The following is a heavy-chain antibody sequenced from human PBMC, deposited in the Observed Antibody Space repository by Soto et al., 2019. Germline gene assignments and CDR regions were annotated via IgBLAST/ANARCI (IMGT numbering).Heavy chain of an antibody. V-gene: IGHV1-69*13. Sequence: SVKVSCKASGGTFSSYAISWVRQAPGQGLEWMGGIIPIFGTANYAQKFQGRVTITADESTSTAYMELRSLRSDDTAVYYCARDRTIFGHGWGMDVWGQGTTVTVSS. J-gene: IGHJ6*02. CDR2: IIPIFGTA. CDR1: GGTFSSYA. D-gene: IGHD3-3*01. CDR3: ARDRTIFGHGWGMDV.